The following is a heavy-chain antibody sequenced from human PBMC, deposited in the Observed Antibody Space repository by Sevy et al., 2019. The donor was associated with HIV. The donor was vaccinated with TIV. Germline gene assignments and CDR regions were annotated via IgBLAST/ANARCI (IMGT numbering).Heavy chain of an antibody. CDR1: GFSFSSYS. CDR2: ITRSDSAR. Sequence: GGSLRLSCGASGFSFSSYSMNWVRRAPGKGLGWVSYITRSDSARDYADSVKGRFIISRDNAKNSLFLQMNSLRVGDTAVYYCVRTVSGSYRYDDYWGQGTLVTVSS. J-gene: IGHJ4*02. V-gene: IGHV3-48*01. D-gene: IGHD3-16*02. CDR3: VRTVSGSYRYDDY.